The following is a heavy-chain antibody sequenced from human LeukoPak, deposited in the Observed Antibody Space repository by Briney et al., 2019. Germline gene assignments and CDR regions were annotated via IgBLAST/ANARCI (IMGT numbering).Heavy chain of an antibody. J-gene: IGHJ5*02. CDR2: INHSGST. Sequence: PSETLSLTCAVYGGSFSGYYWSWIRQPPGKGLEWIGEINHSGSTNYNPSLKSRVTISVDTSKNQFSLKLSSVTAADTAVYYCARGTFITMIVVVSDNWFDPWGQGTLVTVSS. D-gene: IGHD3-22*01. V-gene: IGHV4-34*01. CDR3: ARGTFITMIVVVSDNWFDP. CDR1: GGSFSGYY.